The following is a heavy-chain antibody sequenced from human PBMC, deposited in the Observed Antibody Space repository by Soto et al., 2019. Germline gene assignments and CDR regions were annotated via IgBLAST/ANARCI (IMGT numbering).Heavy chain of an antibody. Sequence: SETLSLTCTVSGGSISSRGYHWSWIRQHPGKGLEWIGYIYYSGSTYYNPSLKSRVTISVDTSKNQFSLKLSSVTAADTAVYYCARGHDILTGYYTDYYYYYMDVWGKGTTVTVS. CDR2: IYYSGST. D-gene: IGHD3-9*01. CDR1: GGSISSRGYH. CDR3: ARGHDILTGYYTDYYYYYMDV. V-gene: IGHV4-31*03. J-gene: IGHJ6*03.